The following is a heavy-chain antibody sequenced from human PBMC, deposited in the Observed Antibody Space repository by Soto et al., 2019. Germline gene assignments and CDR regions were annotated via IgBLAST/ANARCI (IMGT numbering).Heavy chain of an antibody. J-gene: IGHJ6*02. CDR3: ASSSLYGMDV. CDR1: GFAFSTFG. Sequence: GGSLRLSCVASGFAFSTFGMHWVRQAPGKGLEWVAFISHDGSKKYFVDSVKGRFTISRDDSGNTLYLQMSSLRAADTAVYYCASSSLYGMDVWGQGTTVTVSS. CDR2: ISHDGSKK. V-gene: IGHV3-30*03.